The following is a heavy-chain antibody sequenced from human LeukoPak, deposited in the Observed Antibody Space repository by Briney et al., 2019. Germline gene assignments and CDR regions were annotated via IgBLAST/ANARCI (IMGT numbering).Heavy chain of an antibody. J-gene: IGHJ3*02. V-gene: IGHV3-33*01. CDR3: ARETGICATPNSCHDAFDI. D-gene: IGHD2-15*01. Sequence: PGRSLRLSCAASGFTFSSYGMHWLREAPGKGLEWLTIIWDDGSNEYYVDSVRGRFTISRDNSKNTLYLQMNSLRAEDTAVYYCARETGICATPNSCHDAFDIWGQGTMVTVSS. CDR1: GFTFSSYG. CDR2: IWDDGSNE.